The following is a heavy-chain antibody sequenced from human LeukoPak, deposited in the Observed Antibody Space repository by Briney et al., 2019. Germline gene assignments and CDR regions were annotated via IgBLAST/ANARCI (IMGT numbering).Heavy chain of an antibody. D-gene: IGHD5-18*01. V-gene: IGHV1-8*02. CDR2: MNPNSGNT. CDR1: GYTFTGYY. CDR3: ARGGGYSYGMEIDY. Sequence: GASVKVSCKASGYTFTGYYMHWVRQAPGQGLEWMGWMNPNSGNTGYAQKFQGRVTMTRNTSISTAYMELSSLRSEDTAVYYCARGGGYSYGMEIDYWGQGTLVTVSS. J-gene: IGHJ4*02.